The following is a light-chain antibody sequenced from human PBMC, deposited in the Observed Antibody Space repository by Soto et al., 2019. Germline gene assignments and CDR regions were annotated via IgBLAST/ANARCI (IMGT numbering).Light chain of an antibody. CDR2: DTS. J-gene: IGKJ4*01. CDR3: QQANSFPFT. CDR1: QGISTL. Sequence: DIQMTQSPSSVSASVGDRVTITCRASQGISTLLAWYQQKPGKAPKLLTYDTSSLQSGVPSRFSGSRSGTDFTLTISSLQPEDFATYFCQQANSFPFTFGGGTKVDIK. V-gene: IGKV1-12*02.